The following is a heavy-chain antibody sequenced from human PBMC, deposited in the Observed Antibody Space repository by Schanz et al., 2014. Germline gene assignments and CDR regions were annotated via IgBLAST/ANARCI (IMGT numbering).Heavy chain of an antibody. Sequence: QVQLVQSGPAVKKPGASMKVSCLASGYTFTEYFLHWVRQAPGQGLEWMGWINPNSGETNYEQKFKGSVTLTSDTSSSTAFMELSGLTSDDTAAYFCARARYTGYDCSGYWGQGTLLIVSS. CDR1: GYTFTEYF. V-gene: IGHV1-2*02. D-gene: IGHD5-12*01. J-gene: IGHJ4*02. CDR2: INPNSGET. CDR3: ARARYTGYDCSGY.